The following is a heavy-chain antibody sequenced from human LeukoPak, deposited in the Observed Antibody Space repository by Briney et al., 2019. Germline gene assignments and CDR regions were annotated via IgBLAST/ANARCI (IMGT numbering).Heavy chain of an antibody. CDR1: GGSISSYY. J-gene: IGHJ6*02. D-gene: IGHD2-2*01. CDR2: IYYSGST. V-gene: IGHV4-59*01. Sequence: SETLSLTCTVSGGSISSYYWSWIRQPPGKGLEWIGYIYYSGSTNYNPSLKSRVTISVDTSKNQFSPKLSSVTAADTAVYYCARNVPANYYYYGMDVWGQGTTVTVSS. CDR3: ARNVPANYYYYGMDV.